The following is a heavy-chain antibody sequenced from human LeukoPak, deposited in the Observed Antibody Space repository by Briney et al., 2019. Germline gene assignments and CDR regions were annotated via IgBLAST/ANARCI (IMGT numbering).Heavy chain of an antibody. V-gene: IGHV4-38-2*01. CDR3: ARQARDNWFDP. CDR1: GYSISSGYY. J-gene: IGHJ5*02. Sequence: SETLSLTCAVSGYSISSGYYWAWIRQPPGKGLEWIGEINHSGSTNYNPSLKSRVTISVDTSKNQFSLKLSSVTAADTAVYYCARQARDNWFDPWGQGTLVTVSS. CDR2: INHSGST. D-gene: IGHD5-12*01.